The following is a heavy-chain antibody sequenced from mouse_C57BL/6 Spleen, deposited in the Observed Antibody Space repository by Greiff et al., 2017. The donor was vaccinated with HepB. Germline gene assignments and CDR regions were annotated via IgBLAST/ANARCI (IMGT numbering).Heavy chain of an antibody. CDR3: ARRVYYYGAY. CDR1: GFTFSSYT. V-gene: IGHV5-9*01. CDR2: ISGGGGNT. J-gene: IGHJ3*01. D-gene: IGHD1-1*01. Sequence: EVMLVESGGGLVKPGGSLKLSCAASGFTFSSYTMSWVRQTPEKRLEWVATISGGGGNTYYPDSVKGRFTISRDNAKNTLYLQMSSLRSEDTALYYCARRVYYYGAYWGQGTLVTVSA.